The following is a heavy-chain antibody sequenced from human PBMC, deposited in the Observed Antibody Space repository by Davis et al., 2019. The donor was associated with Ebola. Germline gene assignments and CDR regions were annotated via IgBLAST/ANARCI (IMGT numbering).Heavy chain of an antibody. D-gene: IGHD6-6*01. J-gene: IGHJ4*02. Sequence: GGSLRLSCAASGFTFSSFSMNWVRQAPGKGLDWVSSINTRSTYIYNADSVKGRFTISRDNAKNSLYLQLDSLRAEDTAVYYCARGGGQLVQYYFDYWGQGTLVTVSS. CDR1: GFTFSSFS. V-gene: IGHV3-21*01. CDR3: ARGGGQLVQYYFDY. CDR2: INTRSTYI.